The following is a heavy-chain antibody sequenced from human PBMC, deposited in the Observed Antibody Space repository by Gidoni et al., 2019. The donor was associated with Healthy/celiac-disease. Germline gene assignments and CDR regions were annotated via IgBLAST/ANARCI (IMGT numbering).Heavy chain of an antibody. J-gene: IGHJ4*02. D-gene: IGHD1-26*01. V-gene: IGHV3-23*01. CDR2: ISGSGGST. CDR3: AKGIRGSYYGDFDY. CDR1: GFTFSSDA. Sequence: EVQLLESGGGLVQPGGSLRLSCSASGFTFSSDAMSWVRQAPGKGLEWVSAISGSGGSTYYADSVKGRFTISRDNSKNTLYLQMNSLRAEDTAVYYCAKGIRGSYYGDFDYWGQGTLVTVSS.